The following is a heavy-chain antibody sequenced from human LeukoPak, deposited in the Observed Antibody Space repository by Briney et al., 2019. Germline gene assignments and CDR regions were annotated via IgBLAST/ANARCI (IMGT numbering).Heavy chain of an antibody. CDR1: GYTFTGYY. Sequence: ASVKVSCKASGYTFTGYYMHWVRQAPGQGLEWMGWISAYNGNTNYAQKLQGRVTMTTDTSPSTAYMELRSLRSDDTAVYYCARGPLFGSGSPMDYWGQGTLVTVSS. CDR3: ARGPLFGSGSPMDY. CDR2: ISAYNGNT. J-gene: IGHJ4*02. V-gene: IGHV1-18*04. D-gene: IGHD3-10*01.